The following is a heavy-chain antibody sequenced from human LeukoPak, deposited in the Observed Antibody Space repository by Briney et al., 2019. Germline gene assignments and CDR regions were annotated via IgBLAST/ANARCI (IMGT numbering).Heavy chain of an antibody. Sequence: PGGSLRLSCAASGFTFSSYGMHWVRQAPGKGLEWVAVISYDGSNKYYADSVKGRFTISRDNSRNTLYLQMNSLRAKDTAVYYCAKDLRYCSSTSCYPFYYYYMDVWGKGTTVTVSS. D-gene: IGHD2-2*01. CDR1: GFTFSSYG. J-gene: IGHJ6*03. CDR2: ISYDGSNK. V-gene: IGHV3-30*18. CDR3: AKDLRYCSSTSCYPFYYYYMDV.